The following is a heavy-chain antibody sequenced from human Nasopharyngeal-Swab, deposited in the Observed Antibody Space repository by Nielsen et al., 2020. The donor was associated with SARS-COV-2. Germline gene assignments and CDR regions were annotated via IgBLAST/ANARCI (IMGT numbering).Heavy chain of an antibody. J-gene: IGHJ4*02. Sequence: QAPGKGLEWIGYIYYSGSTNYNPSLKSRVTISVDTSKNQFSLKLSSVTAADTAVYYCASTDGYTWAPFDYWGQGTLVTVSS. CDR2: IYYSGST. CDR3: ASTDGYTWAPFDY. D-gene: IGHD5-24*01. V-gene: IGHV4-59*01.